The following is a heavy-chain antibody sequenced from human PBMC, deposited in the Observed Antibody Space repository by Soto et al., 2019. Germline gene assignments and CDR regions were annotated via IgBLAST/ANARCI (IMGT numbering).Heavy chain of an antibody. D-gene: IGHD4-17*01. V-gene: IGHV1-45*02. CDR3: AIFDYCDYDDAFDI. J-gene: IGHJ3*02. CDR1: GYTFTYRY. CDR2: ITPFNGNT. Sequence: QLQLVQSGAEVKKTGSSVKVSCKASGYTFTYRYLHWVRQAPGQALEWMGWITPFNGNTNYAQKFQDRRTITTDRSMSTAYMELSSLRSEDTAMYYCAIFDYCDYDDAFDIWGQGTMVTVSS.